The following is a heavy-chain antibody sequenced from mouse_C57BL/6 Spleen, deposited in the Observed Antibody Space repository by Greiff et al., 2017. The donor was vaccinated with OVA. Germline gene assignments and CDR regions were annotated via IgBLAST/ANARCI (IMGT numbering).Heavy chain of an antibody. CDR1: GYTFTSYW. Sequence: QVQLQQSGAELAKPGASVKLSCKASGYTFTSYWMHWVKQRPGQGLEWIGYINPSSGYTKYNQKFKDKATLTADKSSSTAYMQLSSLTDEDSAVYYCASVQDGYSPWFAYWGQGTLVTVSA. CDR3: ASVQDGYSPWFAY. V-gene: IGHV1-7*01. CDR2: INPSSGYT. J-gene: IGHJ3*01. D-gene: IGHD2-12*01.